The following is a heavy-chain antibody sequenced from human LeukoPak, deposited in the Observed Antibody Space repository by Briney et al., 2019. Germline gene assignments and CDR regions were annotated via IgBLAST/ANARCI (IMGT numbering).Heavy chain of an antibody. D-gene: IGHD6-13*01. J-gene: IGHJ3*02. Sequence: GASVKVSCKASGYTFTSYYIHWVRQAPGQGLEWMGGIIPIFGTANYAQKFQGRVTITADESTSTAYMELSSLRSEDTAVYYCARDSDSSSWYSVDIWGQGTMVTVSS. CDR3: ARDSDSSSWYSVDI. V-gene: IGHV1-69*13. CDR2: IIPIFGTA. CDR1: GYTFTSYY.